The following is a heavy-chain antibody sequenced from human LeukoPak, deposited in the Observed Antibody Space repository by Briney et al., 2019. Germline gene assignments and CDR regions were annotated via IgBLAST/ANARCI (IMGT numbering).Heavy chain of an antibody. J-gene: IGHJ4*02. V-gene: IGHV1-46*01. CDR1: GYTFTSYY. D-gene: IGHD3-22*01. CDR2: INPSGGST. CDR3: ARGAAQDYYDSSGYYYFDY. Sequence: ASLKISCKASGYTFTSYYMHWVRHAPGQGLVWMGIINPSGGSTSYAQKFQGRVTMTRDTSTSTVYMELSSLRSEDTAVYYCARGAAQDYYDSSGYYYFDYWGQGTLVTVSS.